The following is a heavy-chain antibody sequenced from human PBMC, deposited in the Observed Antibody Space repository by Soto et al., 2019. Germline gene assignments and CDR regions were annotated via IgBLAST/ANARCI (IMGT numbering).Heavy chain of an antibody. J-gene: IGHJ4*02. V-gene: IGHV3-33*01. CDR3: ARDDDNDANALDY. CDR1: GFTFSKYG. Sequence: GGSLRLSCAASGFTFSKYGMHWVRQAPGKGLEWVALIWNDGIRKVYVDSVKGRFTISRDNSKNTLDLQMNNLRDEDTAVYYCARDDDNDANALDYWGPGTLVTVSS. CDR2: IWNDGIRK.